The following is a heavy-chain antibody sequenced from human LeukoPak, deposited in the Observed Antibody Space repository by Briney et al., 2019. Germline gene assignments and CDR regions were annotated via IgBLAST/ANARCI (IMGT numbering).Heavy chain of an antibody. Sequence: PSETLSLTCTVSGDSITSYYWSWIRQPPGKGLEWIGYIYYSGSTNYNPSLKSRVTISVDTSKNQFSLKLSSVTAADTAVYYCARVRNRKYCSSTSCHTYYFDYWGQGTLVTVSS. J-gene: IGHJ4*02. V-gene: IGHV4-59*01. CDR2: IYYSGST. D-gene: IGHD2-2*01. CDR1: GDSITSYY. CDR3: ARVRNRKYCSSTSCHTYYFDY.